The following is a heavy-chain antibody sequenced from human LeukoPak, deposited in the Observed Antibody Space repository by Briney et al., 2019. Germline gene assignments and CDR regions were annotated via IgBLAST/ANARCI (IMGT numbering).Heavy chain of an antibody. CDR2: IYHSGNT. D-gene: IGHD3-10*01. CDR1: GYSISSSHL. CDR3: PRITYGSGSYITEPDYYYYYYMDV. V-gene: IGHV4-4*02. Sequence: PSETLCLTCAVSGYSISSSHLWWWVRASPGRVQEVTGEIYHSGNTNYDPSLKSRVAISLDKSSNQFSLRLGSVTAADTAVYYCPRITYGSGSYITEPDYYYYYYMDVWGKGTTVTISS. J-gene: IGHJ6*03.